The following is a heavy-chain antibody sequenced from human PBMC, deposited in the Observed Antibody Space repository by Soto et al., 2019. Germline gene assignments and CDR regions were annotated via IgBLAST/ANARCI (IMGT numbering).Heavy chain of an antibody. D-gene: IGHD2-21*02. CDR2: IHYSGSI. CDR1: GGSISSDHYH. J-gene: IGHJ6*02. Sequence: QVQLQESGPGLVRPSQTLSLTCTVSGGSISSDHYHWTWIRQPPGKGLEWIGYIHYSGSIYYNPSLQCRVTLSVDTSKNLFSLKLSSVTAADTAVYFCAREDDGGDRDYYGLDVWGQGTTVTVSS. V-gene: IGHV4-30-4*01. CDR3: AREDDGGDRDYYGLDV.